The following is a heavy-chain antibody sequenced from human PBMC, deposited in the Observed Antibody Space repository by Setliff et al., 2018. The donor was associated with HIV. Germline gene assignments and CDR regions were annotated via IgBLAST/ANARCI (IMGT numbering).Heavy chain of an antibody. Sequence: ASVKVSCEASGYSLSTYAISWVRQAPGQGLEWMGWIDSNNGNRNFAQKFRGRVTMTTDTSTNTAYMEVRSLSFDDTAVYYCVRLTADRTNYYYYMDVWGKGTTVTVSS. CDR3: VRLTADRTNYYYYMDV. V-gene: IGHV1-18*01. CDR2: IDSNNGNR. J-gene: IGHJ6*03. CDR1: GYSLSTYA. D-gene: IGHD2-8*01.